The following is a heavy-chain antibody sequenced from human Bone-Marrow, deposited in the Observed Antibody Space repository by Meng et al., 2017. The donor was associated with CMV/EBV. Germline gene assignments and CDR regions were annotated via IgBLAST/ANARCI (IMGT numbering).Heavy chain of an antibody. CDR1: GFTFSTYS. J-gene: IGHJ4*02. CDR3: AGHLITTRAPDY. CDR2: ISRSSSYI. D-gene: IGHD1-1*01. V-gene: IGHV3-21*01. Sequence: GESLKISCAASGFTFSTYSINWVRQAPGKGLEWVSSISRSSSYIYYADSVKGRFTISRDNAKNSLYLQMNSLRAEDTAVYYCAGHLITTRAPDYWGQGTLVTVSS.